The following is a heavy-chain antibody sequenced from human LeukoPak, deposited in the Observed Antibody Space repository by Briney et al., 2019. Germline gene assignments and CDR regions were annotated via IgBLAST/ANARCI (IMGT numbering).Heavy chain of an antibody. CDR1: GGSFSGYY. V-gene: IGHV4-34*01. J-gene: IGHJ3*02. Sequence: SETLSLTCAVYGGSFSGYYWSWIRQPPGKGLEWIGEINHSGSTNYNPSLKSRVTISVDTSKNQFSLKLSPVTAADTAVYYCARLLRGGRDTPMVTMIVVRAKSGAFDIWGQGTMVTVSS. CDR3: ARLLRGGRDTPMVTMIVVRAKSGAFDI. CDR2: INHSGST. D-gene: IGHD3-22*01.